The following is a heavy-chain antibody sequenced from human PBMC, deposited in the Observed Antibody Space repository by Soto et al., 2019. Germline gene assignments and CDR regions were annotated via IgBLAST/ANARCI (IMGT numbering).Heavy chain of an antibody. D-gene: IGHD2-21*02. CDR1: GGTFSSYA. V-gene: IGHV1-69*12. Sequence: QVQLVQSGAEVKKPGSSVKVSCKASGGTFSSYAVSWVRQAPGQGLEWMGGIIPIFGTADYAQKFQGRVTVSAGETTGTANMELSRLRSEDTAISYCASHCGGDCYSRAPPYYYYGMDVWGQGTTVTVSS. CDR2: IIPIFGTA. CDR3: ASHCGGDCYSRAPPYYYYGMDV. J-gene: IGHJ6*02.